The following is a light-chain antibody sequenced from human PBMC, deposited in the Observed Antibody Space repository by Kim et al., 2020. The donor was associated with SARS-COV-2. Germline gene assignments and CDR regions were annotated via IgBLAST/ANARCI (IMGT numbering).Light chain of an antibody. J-gene: IGKJ1*01. CDR1: QSVSNNY. V-gene: IGKV3-20*01. CDR2: GAS. CDR3: QQYGGSPRT. Sequence: SPGERATLSCRASQSVSNNYLAWYQQKPGQAPRLLIYGASSRATGIPDRFSGSASGTDFTLTISRLEPEDFAVFYCQQYGGSPRTFGQGTKVDIK.